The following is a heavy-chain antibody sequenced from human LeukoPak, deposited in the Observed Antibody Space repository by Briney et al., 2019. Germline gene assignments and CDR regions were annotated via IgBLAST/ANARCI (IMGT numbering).Heavy chain of an antibody. Sequence: GGSLRLSCAASGFTFSSYSMNWVRQAPGKGLEWVSSISSSRSYIYYADSVKGRFTISRDNAKNSLYLQMNSLRAEDTAVYYCASGLLLRYFDWFPSGYYGMDVWGQGTTVTVSS. CDR3: ASGLLLRYFDWFPSGYYGMDV. J-gene: IGHJ6*02. D-gene: IGHD3-9*01. CDR1: GFTFSSYS. V-gene: IGHV3-21*01. CDR2: ISSSRSYI.